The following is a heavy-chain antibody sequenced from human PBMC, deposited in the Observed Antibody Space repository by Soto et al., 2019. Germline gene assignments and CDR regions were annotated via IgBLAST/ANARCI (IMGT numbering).Heavy chain of an antibody. CDR3: AKEDGSPCGY. D-gene: IGHD2-21*01. V-gene: IGHV3-66*01. J-gene: IGHJ4*02. CDR2: IYSGGNT. CDR1: GFTVSTNY. Sequence: EVQLVESGGGLVQPGGSLRLSCAVSGFTVSTNYMSWVRQAPGKGLEWVSVIYSGGNTYYADSVKGRFTISRDNSRNTLYLQMNTLRAEDTAVYYCAKEDGSPCGYWGQGTLVTVSS.